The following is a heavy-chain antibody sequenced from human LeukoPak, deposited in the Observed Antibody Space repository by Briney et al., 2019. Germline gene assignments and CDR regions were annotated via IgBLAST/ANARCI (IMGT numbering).Heavy chain of an antibody. CDR3: ARASTPSCSGTTCFLDY. J-gene: IGHJ4*02. CDR1: GYTFTGYY. D-gene: IGHD2-15*01. V-gene: IGHV1-2*02. CDR2: INPNSGGT. Sequence: ASVKVSCKASGYTFTGYYMHWVRQAPGQGLEWMGWINPNSGGTNYAQNFQGRVTLTRDTSISTAYMELSGLRSDDTAVYYCARASTPSCSGTTCFLDYWGQGTLVTVSS.